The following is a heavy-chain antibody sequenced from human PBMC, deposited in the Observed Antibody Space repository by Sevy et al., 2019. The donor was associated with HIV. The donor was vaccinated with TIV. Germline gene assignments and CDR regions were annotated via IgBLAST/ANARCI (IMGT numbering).Heavy chain of an antibody. CDR1: GFTFSSYS. D-gene: IGHD3-3*01. CDR2: ISSSSSYI. Sequence: GGSPRLSCAASGFTFSSYSMNWVRQAPGKGLEWVSSISSSSSYIYYADSVKGRFTISRDNAKNSLYLQMNSLRAEDEAVYYCARDMVQYYDFWSGYYYPNTPLDYWGQGTLVTVSS. V-gene: IGHV3-21*01. CDR3: ARDMVQYYDFWSGYYYPNTPLDY. J-gene: IGHJ4*02.